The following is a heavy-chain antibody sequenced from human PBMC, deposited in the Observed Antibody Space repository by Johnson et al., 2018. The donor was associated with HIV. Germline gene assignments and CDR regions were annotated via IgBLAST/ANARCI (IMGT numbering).Heavy chain of an antibody. CDR2: ISYDGSKK. D-gene: IGHD4-17*01. CDR1: GFTFSSYA. CDR3: ARPDYGDYLAFDI. V-gene: IGHV3-30-3*01. J-gene: IGHJ3*02. Sequence: QVQLVESGGGVVQPGRSLRLSCAASGFTFSSYAMHWVRQAPGKGLEWVAVISYDGSKKYYADSVKGRFTVSRDNTKNTLYLQMNSLRAEDTAVYYCARPDYGDYLAFDIWGQGTMVIVSS.